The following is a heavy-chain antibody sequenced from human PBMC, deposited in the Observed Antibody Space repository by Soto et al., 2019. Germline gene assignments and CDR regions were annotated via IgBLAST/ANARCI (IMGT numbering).Heavy chain of an antibody. V-gene: IGHV4-4*02. CDR2: IYHTGTT. D-gene: IGHD3-10*01. J-gene: IGHJ6*02. Sequence: PSETLSLTCAVSAGSISTTNWYVWVRQPPGMGLEWIGEIYHTGTTTYNPSLKSRVTMSVDTSKNQFSLRLSFVTAADTAVYYCATSSGSAYGLDVWGPGATVT. CDR1: AGSISTTNW. CDR3: ATSSGSAYGLDV.